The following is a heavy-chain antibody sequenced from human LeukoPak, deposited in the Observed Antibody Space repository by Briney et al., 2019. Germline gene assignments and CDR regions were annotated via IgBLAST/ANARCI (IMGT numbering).Heavy chain of an antibody. V-gene: IGHV3-30*03. Sequence: PGGSLRLSCAASGFTFSDYGMHWVRQAPGKGLEWVAVLSYSGNDEYYADSVKGRFTISRDNSKKTLYLQMNSLRAEDTAVYYCVRDSGSSYGYYFLHWGEGTLVTVSS. CDR2: LSYSGNDE. CDR1: GFTFSDYG. D-gene: IGHD1-26*01. J-gene: IGHJ1*01. CDR3: VRDSGSSYGYYFLH.